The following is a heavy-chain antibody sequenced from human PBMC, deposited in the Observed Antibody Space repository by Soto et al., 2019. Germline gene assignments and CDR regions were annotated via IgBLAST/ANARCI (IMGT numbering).Heavy chain of an antibody. CDR2: ISSSSSTI. CDR3: ASTEGYCGGGSCHPSDY. D-gene: IGHD2-15*01. CDR1: GFTFSSYS. V-gene: IGHV3-48*01. Sequence: EVQLVESGGGLVQPGGSLRLSCAASGFTFSSYSMNWVRQAPGKGLEWVSYISSSSSTIYYADSVKGRFTISRDNAKNSLYLQMNSLRAEDTAVYYCASTEGYCGGGSCHPSDYWGQGTLVTVSS. J-gene: IGHJ4*02.